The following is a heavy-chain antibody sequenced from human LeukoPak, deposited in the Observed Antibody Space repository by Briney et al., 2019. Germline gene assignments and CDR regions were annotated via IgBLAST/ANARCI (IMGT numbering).Heavy chain of an antibody. CDR1: GYICTSDL. J-gene: IGHJ5*02. CDR3: ARLGESANWFDP. Sequence: GESLKICCKGAGYICTSDLSGWGRQMPGKGLEWMGIIYPGDSDTRYSPSFQGQVTISADKSISTAYLQWSSLKASDTAMYYCARLGESANWFDPWGQGTLVTVSS. D-gene: IGHD3-10*01. CDR2: IYPGDSDT. V-gene: IGHV5-51*01.